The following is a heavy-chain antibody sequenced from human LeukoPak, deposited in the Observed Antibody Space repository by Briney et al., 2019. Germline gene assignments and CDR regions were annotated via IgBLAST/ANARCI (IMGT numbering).Heavy chain of an antibody. CDR1: GFTLSSYW. CDR3: TRGPYSGSATYYNDY. CDR2: IYSDGSTT. J-gene: IGHJ4*02. D-gene: IGHD3-10*01. Sequence: HPGGSLRLSCAASGFTLSSYWMNWLRQAPGKGLVWVSRIYSDGSTTSYADSVKGRFTISRDNAKNTLYLQMNSLRAEDTAVYYCTRGPYSGSATYYNDYWGQGTLVTVSS. V-gene: IGHV3-74*01.